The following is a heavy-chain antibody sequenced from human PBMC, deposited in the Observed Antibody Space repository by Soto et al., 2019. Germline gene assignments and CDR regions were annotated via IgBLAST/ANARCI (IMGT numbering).Heavy chain of an antibody. CDR3: ARLPMRYCSGGSCYLGRYYFDY. CDR1: GYTFTGYY. V-gene: IGHV1-2*02. Sequence: XSVKVSCNASGYTFTGYYMHWVRQAPGQGLEWMGWINPNSGGTNYAQKFQGRVTMTRDTSISTAYMELSRLRSDDTAVYYCARLPMRYCSGGSCYLGRYYFDYWGQGTLVTVSS. D-gene: IGHD2-15*01. J-gene: IGHJ4*02. CDR2: INPNSGGT.